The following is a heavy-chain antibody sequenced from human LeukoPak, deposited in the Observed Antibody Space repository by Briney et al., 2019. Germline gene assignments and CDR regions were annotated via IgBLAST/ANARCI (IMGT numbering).Heavy chain of an antibody. CDR2: FDPEDGET. D-gene: IGHD3-3*01. CDR1: GYTLTELS. V-gene: IGHV1-24*01. J-gene: IGHJ4*02. CDR3: ATAPRRYDFWSGLVVDY. Sequence: ASVKVSCKVSGYTLTELSMHWVRQASGKGLEWMGGFDPEDGETIYAQKFQGRVTMTEDTSTDTAYMELSSLRSEDTAVYYCATAPRRYDFWSGLVVDYWGQGTLVTVSS.